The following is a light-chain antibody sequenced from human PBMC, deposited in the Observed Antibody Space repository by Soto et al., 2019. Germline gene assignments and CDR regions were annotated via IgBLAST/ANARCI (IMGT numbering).Light chain of an antibody. CDR3: QQYVSVPLT. CDR2: GAS. CDR1: QSVGTY. Sequence: EIVLTQSPGTLSLSPGERATLSCWASQSVGTYLAWYQQKPGQAPRLLIYGASIRATGIPDRFSGSGSGADFTLTISRLEAEELAVYSCQQYVSVPLTFGGGTKLAIK. V-gene: IGKV3-20*01. J-gene: IGKJ4*01.